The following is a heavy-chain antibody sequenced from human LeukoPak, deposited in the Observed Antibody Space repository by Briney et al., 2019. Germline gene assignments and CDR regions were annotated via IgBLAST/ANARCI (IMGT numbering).Heavy chain of an antibody. Sequence: ASVKVSCKASGGTVSSYTITWVRQAPGQGLEWMGRIIPILGIANYAQKFQGRVTITADKSTSTAYMELSSLRSEDTAVYYCARAIGGSGSYRDCWGQGTLVTVSS. CDR1: GGTVSSYT. D-gene: IGHD3-10*01. J-gene: IGHJ4*02. V-gene: IGHV1-69*02. CDR2: IIPILGIA. CDR3: ARAIGGSGSYRDC.